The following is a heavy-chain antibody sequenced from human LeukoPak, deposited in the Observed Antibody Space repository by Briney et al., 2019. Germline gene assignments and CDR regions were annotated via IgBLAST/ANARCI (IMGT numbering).Heavy chain of an antibody. V-gene: IGHV4-59*01. CDR2: IYYSGST. J-gene: IGHJ6*03. Sequence: SETLSLTCTVSGGSIGSYYWSWIRQPPGKGLEWIGYIYYSGSTNYNPSLKSRVTISVDTSKNQFSLKLSSVTAADTAVYYCARVAGINYYYYMDVWGKGTTVTVSS. D-gene: IGHD6-13*01. CDR3: ARVAGINYYYYMDV. CDR1: GGSIGSYY.